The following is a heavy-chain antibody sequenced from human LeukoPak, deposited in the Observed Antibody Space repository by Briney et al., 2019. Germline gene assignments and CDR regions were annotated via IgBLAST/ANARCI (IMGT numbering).Heavy chain of an antibody. CDR3: ARGIRWGVSAPDI. Sequence: SETLSLTCIVSGDSISTYFWTWFRQPAGKGLEWIGRIYVCASPNYNPSLKSRVTMSLDTSTNQFALGLDSVTAADTAVYYCARGIRWGVSAPDIWGQGAMVTVSS. V-gene: IGHV4-4*07. CDR2: IYVCASP. J-gene: IGHJ3*02. D-gene: IGHD3-10*01. CDR1: GDSISTYF.